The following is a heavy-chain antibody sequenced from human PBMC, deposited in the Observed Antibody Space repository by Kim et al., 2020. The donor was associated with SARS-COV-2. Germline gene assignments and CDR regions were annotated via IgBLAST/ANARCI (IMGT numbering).Heavy chain of an antibody. CDR1: GFTFSSYA. Sequence: GESLRLSCAASGFTFSSYAMHWVRQAPGKGLEWVAVISYDGSNKYYADSVKGRFTISRDNSKNTLYLQMNSLRAEDTAVYYCALMRPAGYWGQGTLVTVS. D-gene: IGHD2-8*01. J-gene: IGHJ4*02. CDR3: ALMRPAGY. V-gene: IGHV3-30*04. CDR2: ISYDGSNK.